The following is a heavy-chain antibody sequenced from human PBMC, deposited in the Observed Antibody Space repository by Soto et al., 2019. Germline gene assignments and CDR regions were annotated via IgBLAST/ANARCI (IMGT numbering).Heavy chain of an antibody. Sequence: QVQLVQSGAEVKKPGAPVKVSCKASGYTFSNYDINWVRQATGQGLEWMGWMNPNSGNTGYAQKFQGRVTMTRDFFISTAYMELSSLRSDDTAVYYCARRARMGSQLWLPFDYWAQGTLVTVSS. CDR2: MNPNSGNT. D-gene: IGHD5-18*01. V-gene: IGHV1-8*01. CDR1: GYTFSNYD. CDR3: ARRARMGSQLWLPFDY. J-gene: IGHJ4*02.